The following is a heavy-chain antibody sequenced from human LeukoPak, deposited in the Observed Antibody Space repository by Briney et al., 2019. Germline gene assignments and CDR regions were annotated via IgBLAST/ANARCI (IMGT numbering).Heavy chain of an antibody. D-gene: IGHD6-6*01. CDR1: GFTFSSYE. Sequence: QPGGSLRLSCAASGFTFSSYEMNWVRQAPGKGLEWVSYISSSGSTIYYADPVKGRFTISRDNAKNSLYLQMNSLRAEDTAVYYCARLQYSYYFDYWGQGTLVTVSS. CDR3: ARLQYSYYFDY. V-gene: IGHV3-48*03. CDR2: ISSSGSTI. J-gene: IGHJ4*02.